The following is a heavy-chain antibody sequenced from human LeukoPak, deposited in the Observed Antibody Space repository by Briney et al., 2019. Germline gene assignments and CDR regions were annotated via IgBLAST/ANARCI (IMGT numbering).Heavy chain of an antibody. D-gene: IGHD3-9*01. J-gene: IGHJ2*01. CDR2: INPNSGGT. Sequence: ASVKVSCKASGYTFTGYYMHWARQAPGQGLEWMGRINPNSGGTNYAQKFQGRVTMTRDTSISTAYMELSRLRSDDTAVYYCARDDWGDYWYFDLWGRGTLVTVSS. CDR1: GYTFTGYY. CDR3: ARDDWGDYWYFDL. V-gene: IGHV1-2*06.